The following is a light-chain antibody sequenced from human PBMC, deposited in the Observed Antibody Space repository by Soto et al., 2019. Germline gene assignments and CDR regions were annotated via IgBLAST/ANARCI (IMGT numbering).Light chain of an antibody. CDR2: GAS. CDR1: RSVSSSF. V-gene: IGKV3-20*01. Sequence: EIVLTQSPGTLSLSPGGRATLSCRASRSVSSSFLAWYQQKPGQAPRLLIYGASSRATGIPDRFSGSGSGTDFTLTISSLQPEDFATYYCQQLNSYPLTFGGGTKVDIK. CDR3: QQLNSYPLT. J-gene: IGKJ4*01.